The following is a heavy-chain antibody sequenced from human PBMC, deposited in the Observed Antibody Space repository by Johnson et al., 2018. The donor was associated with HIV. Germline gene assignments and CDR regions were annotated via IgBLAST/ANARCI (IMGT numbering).Heavy chain of an antibody. Sequence: VQLVESGGGLVKPGGSLRLSCAASGFTFSSYWMSWVRQAPGKGLEWVANINQDGSEKYYVDSVKGRFTISRDNSKNTLYLQMNSLRAEDTAMYQCAKDSAAAGRGEAFDIWGQGTMVTVSS. V-gene: IGHV3-7*05. D-gene: IGHD6-13*01. CDR1: GFTFSSYW. CDR2: INQDGSEK. CDR3: AKDSAAAGRGEAFDI. J-gene: IGHJ3*02.